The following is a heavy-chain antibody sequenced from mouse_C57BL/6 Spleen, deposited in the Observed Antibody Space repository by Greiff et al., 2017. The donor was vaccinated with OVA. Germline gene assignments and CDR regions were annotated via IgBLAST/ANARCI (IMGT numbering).Heavy chain of an antibody. CDR3: ARGQLRLYPWFAY. Sequence: QVQLQQPGAELVMPGASVKLSCKASGYTFTSYWMHWVKQRPGQGLEWIGEIDPSDSYTNYNQKFKGKSTLTVDKSSSTAYMQLSSLTSEDSAVYYCARGQLRLYPWFAYWGQGTLVTVSA. CDR1: GYTFTSYW. J-gene: IGHJ3*01. CDR2: IDPSDSYT. V-gene: IGHV1-69*01. D-gene: IGHD3-2*02.